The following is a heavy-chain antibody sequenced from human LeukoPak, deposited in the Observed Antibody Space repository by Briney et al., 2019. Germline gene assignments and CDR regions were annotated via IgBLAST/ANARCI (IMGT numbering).Heavy chain of an antibody. J-gene: IGHJ4*02. CDR3: ASIYGDYAKNGFDY. CDR2: IKRDGSSP. V-gene: IGHV3-74*01. Sequence: SGGSLRLSCAASGFTFSSYWMHWIRHAPGKGLVWVSRIKRDGSSPAYADSVKGRFTISRDNAKNSLYLQMNSLRAEDTAVYYCASIYGDYAKNGFDYWGQGTLVTVSS. CDR1: GFTFSSYW. D-gene: IGHD4-17*01.